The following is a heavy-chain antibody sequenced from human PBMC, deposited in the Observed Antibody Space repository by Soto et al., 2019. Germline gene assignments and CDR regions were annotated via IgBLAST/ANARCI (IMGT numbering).Heavy chain of an antibody. CDR2: IKSDGSNT. Sequence: EVQLVESGGGLVQPGGSLRLSCAASGFTFSSYWMRWVRQAPGKGLVWVSNIKSDGSNTNYADSVKGRFTISRDNAKNTLYLQMNSLRAEDTAVYYCARGNYGMDVWGQGTTVTVSS. J-gene: IGHJ6*02. CDR3: ARGNYGMDV. CDR1: GFTFSSYW. D-gene: IGHD3-10*01. V-gene: IGHV3-74*01.